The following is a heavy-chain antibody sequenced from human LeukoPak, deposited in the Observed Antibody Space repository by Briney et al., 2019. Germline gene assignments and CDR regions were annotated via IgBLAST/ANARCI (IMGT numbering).Heavy chain of an antibody. CDR1: GFSLSTNY. CDR2: IYAGGGT. J-gene: IGHJ4*02. V-gene: IGHV3-66*01. Sequence: PGGSLGLSCSASGFSLSTNYISWVRQAPGKGLEWVSMIYAGGGTYYADSVKGRFTFSRDNSKNTVDLQMNSLRGEGTAVYYCARDRGTLVRGVTDFDYWGQGTLVIVSS. D-gene: IGHD3-10*01. CDR3: ARDRGTLVRGVTDFDY.